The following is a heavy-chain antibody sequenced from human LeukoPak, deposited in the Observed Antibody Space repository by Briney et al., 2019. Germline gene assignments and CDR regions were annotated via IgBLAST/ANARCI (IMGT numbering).Heavy chain of an antibody. CDR2: INHSGST. Sequence: SETLSLTCAVYGGSFSGYYWSWIRQPPGKGLEWIGEINHSGSTNYNPSLKSRVTMSVDTSKNQFSLKLSSVTAADTAVYYCARGVVGEYYYYYYGMDVWGQGTTVTVSS. D-gene: IGHD4-17*01. J-gene: IGHJ6*02. CDR1: GGSFSGYY. CDR3: ARGVVGEYYYYYYGMDV. V-gene: IGHV4-34*01.